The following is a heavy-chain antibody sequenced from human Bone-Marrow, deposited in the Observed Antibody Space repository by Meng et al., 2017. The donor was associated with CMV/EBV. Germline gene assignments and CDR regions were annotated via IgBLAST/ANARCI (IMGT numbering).Heavy chain of an antibody. D-gene: IGHD2-2*01. CDR2: INHSGST. Sequence: SETLSLTCAVYGGSFSGYYWSWIRQPPGKGLEWIGEINHSGSTNYNPSLKSRVTISVDTSKNQFSLKLSSVTAADTAVYYCARRSVVVPAASFDYWGQGTLVTVS. CDR1: GGSFSGYY. V-gene: IGHV4-34*01. J-gene: IGHJ4*02. CDR3: ARRSVVVPAASFDY.